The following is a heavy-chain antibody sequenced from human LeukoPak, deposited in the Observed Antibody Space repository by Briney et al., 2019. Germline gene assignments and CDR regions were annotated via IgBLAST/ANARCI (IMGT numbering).Heavy chain of an antibody. CDR1: DYSIRSGYY. CDR3: ARLLHDSRGYYYFDY. D-gene: IGHD3-22*01. J-gene: IGHJ4*02. Sequence: SETLSLTCTVSDYSIRSGYYWGWIRRPPGKGLEWRGSVYHNGRMYYNPSLKSRVTTLVDTSTNQFYLKLRSVTAADTALYYCARLLHDSRGYYYFDYWGQGILVTVSS. V-gene: IGHV4-38-2*02. CDR2: VYHNGRM.